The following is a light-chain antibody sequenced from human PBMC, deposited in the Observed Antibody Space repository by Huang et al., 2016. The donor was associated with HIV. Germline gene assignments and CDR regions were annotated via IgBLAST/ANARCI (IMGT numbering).Light chain of an antibody. CDR3: QQRDTWLIT. V-gene: IGKV3-11*01. CDR2: DAS. Sequence: IVLTQSPATLSLSPGERATLSCKASQSIKNYLAWYQQKPGQAPRLLIYDASTRATGTPARFSGSGSGTDFTLTISSLEPEDFAVYYCQQRDTWLITFGQGTRLEMK. CDR1: QSIKNY. J-gene: IGKJ5*01.